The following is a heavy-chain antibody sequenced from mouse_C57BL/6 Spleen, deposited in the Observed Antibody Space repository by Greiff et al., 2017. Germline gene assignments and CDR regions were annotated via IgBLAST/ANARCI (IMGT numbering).Heavy chain of an antibody. V-gene: IGHV3-6*01. D-gene: IGHD2-1*01. J-gene: IGHJ3*01. CDR3: ARGDYGNLFAY. CDR1: GYSITSGYY. CDR2: ISYDGSN. Sequence: EVQLQQSGPGLVKPSQSLSLTCSVTGYSITSGYYWNWIRQFPGNKLEWMGYISYDGSNNYNPSLKNRISITRDTSKNQFFLKLNSVTTEDTATYYCARGDYGNLFAYWGQGTLVTVSA.